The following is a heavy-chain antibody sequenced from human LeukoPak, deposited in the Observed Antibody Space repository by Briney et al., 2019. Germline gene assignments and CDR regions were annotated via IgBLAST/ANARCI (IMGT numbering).Heavy chain of an antibody. J-gene: IGHJ4*02. CDR1: GFTFDDYG. CDR2: ISWNSGSI. Sequence: GRSLRLSCAASGFTFDDYGMPWVRQAPGKGLEWVSGISWNSGSIDYADSVKGRFTISRDNAKNSLYLQMNSLRAEDTALYYCAADSSSWYPVDFDYWGQGTLVTVSS. V-gene: IGHV3-9*01. D-gene: IGHD6-13*01. CDR3: AADSSSWYPVDFDY.